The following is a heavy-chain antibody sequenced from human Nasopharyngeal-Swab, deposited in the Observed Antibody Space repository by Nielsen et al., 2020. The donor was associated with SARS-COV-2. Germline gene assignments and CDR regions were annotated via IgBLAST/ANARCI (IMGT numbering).Heavy chain of an antibody. V-gene: IGHV1-46*01. D-gene: IGHD3-16*01. Sequence: ASVKVSCKASGYTFTNYYIHWVRQAPGQGLEWMGMINPSGGSTSFAQKFPGRVTMTRDTSTSTVYMELSSLRSEDTAVYYCASDVLGDYAMDVWGQGTTVTVSS. CDR1: GYTFTNYY. CDR3: ASDVLGDYAMDV. J-gene: IGHJ6*02. CDR2: INPSGGST.